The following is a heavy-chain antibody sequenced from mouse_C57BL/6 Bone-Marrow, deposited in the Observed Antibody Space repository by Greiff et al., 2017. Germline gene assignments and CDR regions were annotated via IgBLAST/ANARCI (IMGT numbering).Heavy chain of an antibody. CDR3: SSFDGSYVDF. D-gene: IGHD2-3*01. CDR1: GFNIKDDY. V-gene: IGHV14-4*01. CDR2: IDPEIGDT. J-gene: IGHJ2*01. Sequence: VQLQQSGAELVRPGASVKLSCTASGFNIKDDYIHWVKQRPEQGLEWIGWIDPEIGDTEYASKFHGKATITSDTSSNTAYLQLSSLTSEDTAVYYCSSFDGSYVDFWGQGTPLTVAS.